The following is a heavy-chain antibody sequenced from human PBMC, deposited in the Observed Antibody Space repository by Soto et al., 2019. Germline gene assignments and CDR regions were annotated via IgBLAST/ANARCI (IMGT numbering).Heavy chain of an antibody. CDR3: AKGSTMVRGANVDY. Sequence: PGGSLRLSCAASGFTFDGYAMHWVRQAPGKGLEWVSGISWNSGSIGYADSVKGRFTISRDNAKNSLYLQMNSLRAEDTALYYCAKGSTMVRGANVDYWGQGTLVTVSS. J-gene: IGHJ4*02. CDR1: GFTFDGYA. D-gene: IGHD3-10*01. V-gene: IGHV3-9*01. CDR2: ISWNSGSI.